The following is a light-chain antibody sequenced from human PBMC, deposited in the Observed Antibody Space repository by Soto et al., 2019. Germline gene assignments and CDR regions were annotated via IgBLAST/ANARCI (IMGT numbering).Light chain of an antibody. CDR3: NSYAGSNNLV. J-gene: IGLJ2*01. CDR1: SSDVGGYNY. Sequence: QSALTQPPSASGSPGQSVIISCTGTSSDVGGYNYVYWYQQHPGKAPKLMIYKVSKRPSGVPDRFSGPKSGNTASLTVSGLQAEDEADYYCNSYAGSNNLVFGGGTKHTVL. CDR2: KVS. V-gene: IGLV2-8*01.